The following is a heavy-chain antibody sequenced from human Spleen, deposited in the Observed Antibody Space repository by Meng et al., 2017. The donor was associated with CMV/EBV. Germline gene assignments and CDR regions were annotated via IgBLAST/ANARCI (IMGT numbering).Heavy chain of an antibody. V-gene: IGHV1-18*01. Sequence: SCKAAGYTFTTNGIAWVRQAPGQGIEWMGWIRGYNGKKKHGQKFQGRVTMTTDTSTTTAYMELRNLRSDDTAVYYCARGDFGGWFDPWGQGTLVTVSS. CDR1: GYTFTTNG. J-gene: IGHJ5*02. D-gene: IGHD3-3*01. CDR2: IRGYNGKK. CDR3: ARGDFGGWFDP.